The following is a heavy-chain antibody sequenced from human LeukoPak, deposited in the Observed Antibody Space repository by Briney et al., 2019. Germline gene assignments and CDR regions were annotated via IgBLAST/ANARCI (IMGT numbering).Heavy chain of an antibody. CDR2: IWYDGSNK. V-gene: IGHV3-33*01. CDR1: GFTFSSHG. Sequence: GRSLRLSCAASGFTFSSHGMHWVRQAPGKGLEWVAVIWYDGSNKYYADSVKGRFTISRDNSKNTLYLQMNSLRAEDTAVYYCARDCSSTSCYMTIDYWGQGTLVTVSS. J-gene: IGHJ4*02. CDR3: ARDCSSTSCYMTIDY. D-gene: IGHD2-2*02.